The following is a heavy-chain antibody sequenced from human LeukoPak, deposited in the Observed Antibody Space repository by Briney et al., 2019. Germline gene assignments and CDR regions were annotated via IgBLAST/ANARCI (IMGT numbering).Heavy chain of an antibody. Sequence: SETLSLTCTVSGDSIRSSDYYWGCIRQSPGKGLEWIGTISDGGSTYYNPSLKSRIIISVDTTKNQFSLQLSSVTAADTAVYFCVRHCCSSPSKRTFDIWGQGTLVAVSS. D-gene: IGHD2-15*01. J-gene: IGHJ3*02. CDR2: ISDGGST. CDR1: GDSIRSSDYY. V-gene: IGHV4-39*01. CDR3: VRHCCSSPSKRTFDI.